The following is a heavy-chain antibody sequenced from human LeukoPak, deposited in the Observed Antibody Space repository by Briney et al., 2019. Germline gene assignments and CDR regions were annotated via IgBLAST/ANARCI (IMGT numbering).Heavy chain of an antibody. V-gene: IGHV4-59*01. CDR3: ARGGYYDSSGYYIYYYYYYMDV. Sequence: SETLSLTCTVSGGSISSYYWSWIRQPPGQGLEWIGYIYYSGTTNYNPSLKSRVTISVDTSKNQFSLKLSSVTAADTAVYYCARGGYYDSSGYYIYYYYYYMDVWGKGTTVTVSS. J-gene: IGHJ6*03. CDR1: GGSISSYY. D-gene: IGHD3-22*01. CDR2: IYYSGTT.